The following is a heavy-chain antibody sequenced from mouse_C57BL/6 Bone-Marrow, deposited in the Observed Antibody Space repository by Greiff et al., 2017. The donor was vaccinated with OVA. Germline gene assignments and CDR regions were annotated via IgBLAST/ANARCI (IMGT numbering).Heavy chain of an antibody. Sequence: QVQLKQSGPGILQPSQTLSLTCSFSGFSLSTFGMGVGWLRPPSGKGLEWLANSWCDDDKYNNPVLKSLLTISKDTTKNLILLKTANVDTADTATYYCARIEDYGSRWYMDYWGQGTTLTVSS. J-gene: IGHJ2*01. CDR2: SWCDDDK. V-gene: IGHV8-8*01. CDR1: GFSLSTFGMG. D-gene: IGHD1-1*01. CDR3: ARIEDYGSRWYMDY.